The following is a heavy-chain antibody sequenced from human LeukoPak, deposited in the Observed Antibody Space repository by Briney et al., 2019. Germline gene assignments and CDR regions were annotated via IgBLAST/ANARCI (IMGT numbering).Heavy chain of an antibody. CDR2: ISWDSGSI. CDR3: AKEKYSSGWWYDY. V-gene: IGHV3-9*01. CDR1: GFTFDDSA. J-gene: IGHJ4*02. Sequence: GRSLRLSCAASGFTFDDSAIHWVRQAPGKGLEWVSGISWDSGSIAYADSVKGRFTISRDNSKNTLYLQMNSLRAEDTAVYYCAKEKYSSGWWYDYWGQGTLVTVSS. D-gene: IGHD6-19*01.